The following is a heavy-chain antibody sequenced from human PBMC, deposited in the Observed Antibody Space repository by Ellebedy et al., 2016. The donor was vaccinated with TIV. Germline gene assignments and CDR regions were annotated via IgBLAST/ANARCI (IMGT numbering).Heavy chain of an antibody. CDR1: GGSFSGYY. D-gene: IGHD2-21*01. J-gene: IGHJ5*02. V-gene: IGHV4-34*01. CDR2: INHSGST. CDR3: ARGHRVREEDWFDP. Sequence: MPSETLSLTCAVYGGSFSGYYWSWVRKPPGKGLEWNGEINHSGSTNYNQSLKSRVTISVDTSKHKFSLKLSSVTAADTAVDYCARGHRVREEDWFDPWGQGTLVTVSS.